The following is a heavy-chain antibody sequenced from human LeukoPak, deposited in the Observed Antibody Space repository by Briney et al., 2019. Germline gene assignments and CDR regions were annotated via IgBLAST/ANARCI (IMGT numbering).Heavy chain of an antibody. CDR1: GYTFTGYY. CDR2: INPNSGGT. D-gene: IGHD3-16*01. V-gene: IGHV1-2*02. CDR3: ARDRDDYVWGSLYGMDV. J-gene: IGHJ6*02. Sequence: ASVKVSCKASGYTFTGYYMDWVRQAPGQGLEWMGWINPNSGGTNYAQKFQGRVTMTRDTSISTAYMELSRLRSDDTAVYYCARDRDDYVWGSLYGMDVWGQGTTVTVSS.